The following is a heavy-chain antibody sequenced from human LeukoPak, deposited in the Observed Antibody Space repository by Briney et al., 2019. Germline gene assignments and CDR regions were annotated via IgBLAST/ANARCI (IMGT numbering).Heavy chain of an antibody. Sequence: SETLSLTCAVYGGSFSGYYWSWIRQTPGKGREWIGEINHSGSTNYNPSLKSRVTISTDTSKSQFSLRVTSVTAADTAVYYCARGPPPNTVNTPYFDYWGQGQLVTVSS. D-gene: IGHD4-17*01. CDR1: GGSFSGYY. V-gene: IGHV4-34*01. CDR3: ARGPPPNTVNTPYFDY. CDR2: INHSGST. J-gene: IGHJ4*02.